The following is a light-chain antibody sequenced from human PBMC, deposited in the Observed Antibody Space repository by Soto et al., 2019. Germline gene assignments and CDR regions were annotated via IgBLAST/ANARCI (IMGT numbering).Light chain of an antibody. Sequence: QLVLTQPPSASETPGQRVTISCSGGTSNIGSNTVNWYQQLPGTAPKVLIYANNQRPSGVPDRFSGSKSGTSASLAISGLQSEDEADYYCAAWDDNLDGVLFGGGTKLTVL. CDR2: ANN. CDR3: AAWDDNLDGVL. CDR1: TSNIGSNT. V-gene: IGLV1-44*01. J-gene: IGLJ3*02.